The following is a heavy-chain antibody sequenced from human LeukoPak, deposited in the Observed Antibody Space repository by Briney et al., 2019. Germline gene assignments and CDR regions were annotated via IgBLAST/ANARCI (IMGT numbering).Heavy chain of an antibody. CDR1: GYTFSSYA. Sequence: ASVKVSCKASGYTFSSYAMNWVRQAPGQGLEWMGWINTNTGNPTYAQGFTGRFVSSLDTSVSTAYLQISSLKAEDTAVYYCARSELAAVAAIDYWGQGTLVTVSS. D-gene: IGHD2-15*01. V-gene: IGHV7-4-1*02. CDR2: INTNTGNP. J-gene: IGHJ4*02. CDR3: ARSELAAVAAIDY.